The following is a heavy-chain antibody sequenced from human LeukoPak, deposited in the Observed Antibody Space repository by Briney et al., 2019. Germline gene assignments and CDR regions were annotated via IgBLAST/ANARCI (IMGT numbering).Heavy chain of an antibody. D-gene: IGHD3-9*01. J-gene: IGHJ4*02. Sequence: SETLSLTCTVSGGSISSSSYYWGWIRQPPGKGLEWIGSIYYSGSTYYNPSLKSRVTISVDTSKNQFSLKLSPVTAADTAVYYCATRRTYYDILTGYSWGQGTLVTVSS. V-gene: IGHV4-39*01. CDR3: ATRRTYYDILTGYS. CDR2: IYYSGST. CDR1: GGSISSSSYY.